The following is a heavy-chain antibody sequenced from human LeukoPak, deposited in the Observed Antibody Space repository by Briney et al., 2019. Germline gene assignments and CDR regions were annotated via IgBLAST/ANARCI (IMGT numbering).Heavy chain of an antibody. D-gene: IGHD3-10*01. J-gene: IGHJ4*02. CDR2: INPYSGGT. CDR3: ARDLTYFGSGSYYFDY. V-gene: IGHV1-2*02. CDR1: GYTFTDFF. Sequence: ASVKVSCKASGYTFTDFFVHWVRQAPGHGLEWMGWINPYSGGTDYAQNFQGRVTLTRDTSISTAYMELSRLTSDGTAVYYCARDLTYFGSGSYYFDYWGQGALVTVSS.